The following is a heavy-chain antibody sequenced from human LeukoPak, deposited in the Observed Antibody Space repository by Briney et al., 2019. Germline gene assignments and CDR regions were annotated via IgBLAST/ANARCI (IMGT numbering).Heavy chain of an antibody. CDR1: GFTFSSYW. Sequence: GGSLRLSCVASGFTFSSYWMSWVRQAPGKGLEWVANIKQDGSEQYYVDSVKGRFTISRDNAKNSLYLQMNSLRAEDTAVYYCAELGITMIGGVWGKGTTVTISS. CDR2: IKQDGSEQ. J-gene: IGHJ6*04. V-gene: IGHV3-7*01. CDR3: AELGITMIGGV. D-gene: IGHD3-10*02.